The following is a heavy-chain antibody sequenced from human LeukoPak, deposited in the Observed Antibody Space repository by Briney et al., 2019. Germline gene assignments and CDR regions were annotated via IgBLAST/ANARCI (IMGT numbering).Heavy chain of an antibody. CDR1: GGSISSYY. CDR3: ARVQAYGGKGYFDY. CDR2: IYYSGST. J-gene: IGHJ4*02. V-gene: IGHV4-59*01. D-gene: IGHD4-23*01. Sequence: SETLSPTCTVSGGSISSYYWSWIRQPPGKGLEWIGYIYYSGSTNYNPSLKSRVTISVDTSKNQFSLKLSSVTAADTAVYYCARVQAYGGKGYFDYWGQGTLVTVSS.